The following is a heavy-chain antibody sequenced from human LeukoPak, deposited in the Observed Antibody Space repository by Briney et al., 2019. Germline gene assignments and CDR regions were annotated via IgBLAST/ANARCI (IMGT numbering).Heavy chain of an antibody. CDR1: GYTFTDYH. Sequence: ASVKVSCKASGYTFTDYHMYWIRQAPGQGLECMGWISPNSGGTNYAQKFQGRITMTGDTSISTGYMELSSLRSDDTAVYYCARELGRNAFDVWGQGTMVTVSS. CDR3: ARELGRNAFDV. V-gene: IGHV1-2*02. CDR2: ISPNSGGT. J-gene: IGHJ3*01. D-gene: IGHD7-27*01.